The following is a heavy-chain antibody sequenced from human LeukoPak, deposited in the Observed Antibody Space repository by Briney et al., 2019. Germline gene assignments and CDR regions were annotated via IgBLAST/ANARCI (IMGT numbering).Heavy chain of an antibody. CDR3: ARGRIAVAGTSTYYYYYGMDV. CDR1: GYTFTSYD. Sequence: ASVKVSCKASGYTFTSYDINWVRQATGQGLEWMGWMNPNSGNTGYAQKFQGRVTMTRNTPISTAYMELSSLRSEDTAVYYCARGRIAVAGTSTYYYYYGMDVWGQGTTVTVSS. V-gene: IGHV1-8*01. J-gene: IGHJ6*02. D-gene: IGHD6-19*01. CDR2: MNPNSGNT.